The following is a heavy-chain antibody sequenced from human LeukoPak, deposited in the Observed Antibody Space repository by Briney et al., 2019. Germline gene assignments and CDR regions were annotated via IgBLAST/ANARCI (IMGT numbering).Heavy chain of an antibody. J-gene: IGHJ4*02. CDR2: INHSGST. Sequence: SETLPLTCAVYGGSFSGYYWSWIRQPPGKGLEWIGEINHSGSTNYNPSLKSRVTISVDTSKNQFSLKLSSVTAADTAVYYCASHLYDSSGYLEYWGQGTLVTVSS. D-gene: IGHD3-22*01. CDR3: ASHLYDSSGYLEY. V-gene: IGHV4-34*01. CDR1: GGSFSGYY.